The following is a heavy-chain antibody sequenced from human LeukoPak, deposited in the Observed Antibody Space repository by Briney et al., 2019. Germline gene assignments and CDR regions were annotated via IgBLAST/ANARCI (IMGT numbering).Heavy chain of an antibody. Sequence: PGGSLRLSCAASGFIFSSYWMTWVRQAPGKGLEWVANIKEDGTEKYYVDSVKGRFTISRDNARNSLYLQMNSLRAEDTAVYYCARDRGYAMDVWGQGTTVTVSS. J-gene: IGHJ6*02. CDR1: GFIFSSYW. CDR3: ARDRGYAMDV. CDR2: IKEDGTEK. D-gene: IGHD1-1*01. V-gene: IGHV3-7*05.